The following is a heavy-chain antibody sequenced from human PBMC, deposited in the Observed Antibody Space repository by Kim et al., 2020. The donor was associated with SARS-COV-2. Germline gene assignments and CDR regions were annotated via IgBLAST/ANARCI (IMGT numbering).Heavy chain of an antibody. Sequence: GGSLRLSCAASGFTFSSYAMHWVRQAPGKGLEWVAVIWHDGSDKYYADSVKGRFTVSRDNAKNTLYLQMNSLRVKDTAVYYCAKHGGAIWGQGTMVKVSS. J-gene: IGHJ3*02. CDR1: GFTFSSYA. CDR3: AKHGGAI. D-gene: IGHD3-10*01. V-gene: IGHV3-33*06. CDR2: IWHDGSDK.